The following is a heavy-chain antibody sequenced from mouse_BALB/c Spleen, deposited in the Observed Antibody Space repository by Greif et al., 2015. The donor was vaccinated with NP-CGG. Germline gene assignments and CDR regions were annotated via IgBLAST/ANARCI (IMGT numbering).Heavy chain of an antibody. J-gene: IGHJ4*01. CDR1: GFTFSSFR. D-gene: IGHD1-1*01. CDR2: ISSGSSTI. V-gene: IGHV5-17*02. CDR3: AREDYGYARDY. Sequence: EVKLVESGGGLVQPGGSRKLSCAASGFTFSSFRMHWVRQAPEKGLEWVAYISSGSSTIYYADTVKGRFTISRDNPKNALYLQMTSLRSEDTARYDWAREDYGYARDYWGQGTSVTVSA.